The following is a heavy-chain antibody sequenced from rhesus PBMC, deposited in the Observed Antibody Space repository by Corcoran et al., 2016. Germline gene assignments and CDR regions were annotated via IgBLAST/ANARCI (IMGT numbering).Heavy chain of an antibody. CDR1: GGSISRNY. CDR2: IYGGSGST. CDR3: ASAYGLDS. J-gene: IGHJ6*01. V-gene: IGHV4-147*01. Sequence: QVQLQESGPGLVKPSETLSPTCAVSGGSISRNYWNGTRQPPGKGLDWIGRIYGGSGSTSYNPSLTSRVTISTDTSKNQFSLKLSSVTAADTAVYYCASAYGLDSWGQGVVVTVSS.